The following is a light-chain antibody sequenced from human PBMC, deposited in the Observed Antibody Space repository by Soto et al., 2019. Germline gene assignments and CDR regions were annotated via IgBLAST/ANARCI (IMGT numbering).Light chain of an antibody. CDR1: HDIGNY. CDR2: YAS. J-gene: IGKJ4*01. CDR3: QQYDNLPPGLT. Sequence: DIQMTQSPSSLSASVGDRVTITCLASHDIGNYLNWYQQKPGKAPKLLIYYASNLETGVPSRFSGSGSGTDFTFTISSLQPDDIATYYCQQYDNLPPGLTFGGGTKVDIK. V-gene: IGKV1-33*01.